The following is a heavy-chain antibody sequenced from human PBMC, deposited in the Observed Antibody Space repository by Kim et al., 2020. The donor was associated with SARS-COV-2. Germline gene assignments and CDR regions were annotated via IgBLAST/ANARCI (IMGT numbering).Heavy chain of an antibody. CDR3: AKDLEYCSGGSCYRGYYYYYYGMDD. D-gene: IGHD2-15*01. J-gene: IGHJ6*02. Sequence: GGSLRLSCAASGFTFSSYGMHWVRQAPGKGLEWVAVIWYDGSNKYYADSVKGRFTISRDNSKNTLYLQMNSLRAEDTAVYYCAKDLEYCSGGSCYRGYYYYYYGMDDWGQGTTVTVSS. CDR1: GFTFSSYG. V-gene: IGHV3-33*06. CDR2: IWYDGSNK.